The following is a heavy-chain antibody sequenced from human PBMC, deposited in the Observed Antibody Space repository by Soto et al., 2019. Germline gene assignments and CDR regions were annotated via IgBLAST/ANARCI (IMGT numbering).Heavy chain of an antibody. CDR3: AKGPYGDYPGYYYYGMDV. V-gene: IGHV3-23*01. D-gene: IGHD4-17*01. CDR1: GFTFSSYA. CDR2: ISGSGGST. J-gene: IGHJ6*02. Sequence: LRLSCAASGFTFSSYAMSWVRQAPGKGLEWVSAISGSGGSTYYADSVKGRFTISRDNSKNTLYLQMNSLGAEDTAVYYCAKGPYGDYPGYYYYGMDVWGQGTTVTGS.